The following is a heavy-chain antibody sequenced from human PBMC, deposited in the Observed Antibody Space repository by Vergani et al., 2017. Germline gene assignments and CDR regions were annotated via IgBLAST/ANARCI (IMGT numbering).Heavy chain of an antibody. J-gene: IGHJ6*02. D-gene: IGHD2-15*01. CDR3: ARRSAPGRVAAPSRYGMDV. CDR2: INHSGST. Sequence: QVQLPQWGAGLLKPSETLSLTCAVYGGSFSGYYWSWIRQPPGKGLEWIGEINHSGSTNYNPSLKSRVTISVDTSKNQFSLKLSSVTAADTAVYYCARRSAPGRVAAPSRYGMDVWGQGTTVTVSS. V-gene: IGHV4-34*01. CDR1: GGSFSGYY.